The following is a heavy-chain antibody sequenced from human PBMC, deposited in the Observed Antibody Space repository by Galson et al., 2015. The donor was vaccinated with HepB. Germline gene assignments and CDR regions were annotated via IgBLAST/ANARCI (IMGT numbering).Heavy chain of an antibody. CDR1: HGSISSGDYY. CDR3: ATVRLYCTRTSCPLFGFDY. D-gene: IGHD2-2*01. J-gene: IGHJ4*02. CDR2: IYYSGST. Sequence: TLSLTCTVSHGSISSGDYYWSWIRQHPGKGLEWIGNIYYSGSTYHNPSLKSRVTISVDTSKNQFSLNLISVTAADTAVYYCATVRLYCTRTSCPLFGFDYWGQGSLVTVSS. V-gene: IGHV4-31*03.